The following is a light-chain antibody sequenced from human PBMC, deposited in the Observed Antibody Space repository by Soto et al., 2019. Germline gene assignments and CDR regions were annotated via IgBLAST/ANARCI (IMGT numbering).Light chain of an antibody. CDR2: AAS. V-gene: IGKV3-11*01. CDR3: QQSSNWPPT. Sequence: EIVFTQSPSTLSLSPGERATLSSRASQSVSSYLAWYQQKPGKAPRLLVYAASSWATGIPSRFSGSGSGTDFTLTISSLEPEDFAIYYCQQSSNWPPTFGQGTRLDIK. J-gene: IGKJ5*01. CDR1: QSVSSY.